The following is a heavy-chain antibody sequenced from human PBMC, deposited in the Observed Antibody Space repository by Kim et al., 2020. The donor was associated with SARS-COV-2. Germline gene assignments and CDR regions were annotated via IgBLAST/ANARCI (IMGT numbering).Heavy chain of an antibody. Sequence: GGSLRLSCVASGFTFSNYAMNWVRQAPGKGLEWVAVISYDGTKKYYEDSVKGRLTISRDNSQNTVYLQVNSLRDEDTAMYYCARDAERYGSGDWSWFDPWGQGILVTVSS. CDR2: ISYDGTKK. J-gene: IGHJ5*02. D-gene: IGHD3-10*01. V-gene: IGHV3-30*03. CDR3: ARDAERYGSGDWSWFDP. CDR1: GFTFSNYA.